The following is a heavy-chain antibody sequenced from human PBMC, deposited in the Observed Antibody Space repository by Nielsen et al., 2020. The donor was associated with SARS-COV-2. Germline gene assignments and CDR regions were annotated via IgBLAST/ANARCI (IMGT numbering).Heavy chain of an antibody. V-gene: IGHV1-18*01. Sequence: APVKVSCKASDYSFSDYGISWVRQAPGQGLEWMGWISGDSGNTMYAEKFQGRVTLTTETSTSTAYMEVTSLRADDTAVYYCARDRQYNWNDYNGMDVWGQGSTVTVSS. J-gene: IGHJ6*02. D-gene: IGHD1-1*01. CDR3: ARDRQYNWNDYNGMDV. CDR2: ISGDSGNT. CDR1: DYSFSDYG.